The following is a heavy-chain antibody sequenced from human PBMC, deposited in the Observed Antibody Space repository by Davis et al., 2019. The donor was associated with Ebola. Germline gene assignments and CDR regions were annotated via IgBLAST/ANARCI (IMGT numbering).Heavy chain of an antibody. CDR3: ARDFGGHSDF. Sequence: GESLKISCAASGFTFSSYWMSWVRQAPGKGLEWVSSISSSSSYIYYADSVKGRFTISRDNAKNSLNLQMNSLRAEDTAIYYCARDFGGHSDFWGQGTLVTVSS. V-gene: IGHV3-21*01. J-gene: IGHJ4*02. CDR1: GFTFSSYW. D-gene: IGHD3-10*01. CDR2: ISSSSSYI.